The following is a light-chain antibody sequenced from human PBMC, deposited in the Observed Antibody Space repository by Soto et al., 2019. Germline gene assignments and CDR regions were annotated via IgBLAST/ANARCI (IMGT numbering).Light chain of an antibody. J-gene: IGKJ2*01. CDR1: QGISSY. CDR3: QQSYTTPVYS. V-gene: IGKV1-39*01. Sequence: IQLTQSPSSLSASVGDRVTITCRASQGISSYLAWYQQKPGKAPKLLIYAASTLQSGVPSRFSGSGSGTDFTLTISNLQPEDFATYFCQQSYTTPVYSFGQGTKLEIK. CDR2: AAS.